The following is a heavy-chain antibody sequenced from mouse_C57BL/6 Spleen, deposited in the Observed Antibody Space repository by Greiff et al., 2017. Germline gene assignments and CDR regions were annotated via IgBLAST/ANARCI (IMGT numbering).Heavy chain of an antibody. CDR2: IDPEDGET. J-gene: IGHJ4*01. V-gene: IGHV14-2*01. Sequence: VHVKQSGAELVKPGASVKLSCTASGFNIKDYYMHWVKQRTEQGLEWIGRIDPEDGETKYAPKFQGKATITADTSSNTAYLQLSSLTSEDTAVYYCVLGSSSFWYAMDYWGQGTSVTVSS. CDR3: VLGSSSFWYAMDY. D-gene: IGHD1-1*01. CDR1: GFNIKDYY.